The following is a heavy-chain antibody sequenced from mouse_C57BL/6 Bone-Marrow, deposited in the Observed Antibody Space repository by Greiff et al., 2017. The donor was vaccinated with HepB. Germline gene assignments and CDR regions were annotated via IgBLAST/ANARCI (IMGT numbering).Heavy chain of an antibody. CDR3: ARWSYYYGSRYYFDY. CDR2: IYPRDGST. J-gene: IGHJ2*01. D-gene: IGHD1-1*01. CDR1: GYTFTDHT. Sequence: VKLQESDAELVKPGASVKISCKVSGYTFTDHTIHWMKQRPEQGLEWIGYIYPRDGSTKYNEKFKGKATLTADKSSSTAYMQLNSLTSEDSAVYFCARWSYYYGSRYYFDYWGQGTTLTVSS. V-gene: IGHV1-78*01.